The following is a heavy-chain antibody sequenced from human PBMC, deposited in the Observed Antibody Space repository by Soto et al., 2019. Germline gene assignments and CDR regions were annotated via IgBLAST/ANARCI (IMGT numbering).Heavy chain of an antibody. D-gene: IGHD2-15*01. Sequence: ASVKVSCKTFGYTFTDYYMHWVRQAPGQGFEWVGGINPKSGGPKYVPKFQGRVTVTRDTSTSTAYMELNRLTSDDTAVYYCASEDCRNTNCLKGFDYWGQGTLVTVSS. CDR3: ASEDCRNTNCLKGFDY. V-gene: IGHV1-2*02. CDR1: GYTFTDYY. J-gene: IGHJ4*02. CDR2: INPKSGGP.